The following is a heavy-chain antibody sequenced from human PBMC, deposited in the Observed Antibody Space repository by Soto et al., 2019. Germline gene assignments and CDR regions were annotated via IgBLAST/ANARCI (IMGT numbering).Heavy chain of an antibody. V-gene: IGHV4-59*08. Sequence: SETLSLTCTVSGGSIISYYWSWIRQPPGKGLEWIGYIYYSGSTNYNPSLKSRVTISVDTSKNQFSLKLSSVTAADTAVYYCAPYGDYDAFDIWGQGTMVTVSS. CDR3: APYGDYDAFDI. D-gene: IGHD4-17*01. J-gene: IGHJ3*02. CDR1: GGSIISYY. CDR2: IYYSGST.